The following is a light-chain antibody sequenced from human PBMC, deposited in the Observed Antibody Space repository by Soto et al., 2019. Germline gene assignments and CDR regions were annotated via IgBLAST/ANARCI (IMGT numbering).Light chain of an antibody. V-gene: IGKV3-15*01. Sequence: EVVMTQSPGTLSVSPGETATLTCTASHSISSRLAWYQHKPGQAPRLLIYDASTRATGIPARFSGSGSETDFTLTITSLQSEDFVFYYCQQYDKRPPRFGPGTKVDFK. CDR3: QQYDKRPPR. CDR1: HSISSR. J-gene: IGKJ3*01. CDR2: DAS.